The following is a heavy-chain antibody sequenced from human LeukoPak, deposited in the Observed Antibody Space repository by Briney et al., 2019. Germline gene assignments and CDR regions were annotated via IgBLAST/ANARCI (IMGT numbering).Heavy chain of an antibody. CDR3: ARQAYCGGDCYSGFDP. CDR2: IYYSGST. CDR1: GGSISSYY. V-gene: IGHV4-59*12. Sequence: PSETLSLTCTVSGGSISSYYWSWLRQPPGKGLEWSGYIYYSGSTNYNPSLKSLVTISVDTSKNQFSLKLSSVTAADTAVYYCARQAYCGGDCYSGFDPWGQGTLVTVSP. D-gene: IGHD2-21*02. J-gene: IGHJ5*02.